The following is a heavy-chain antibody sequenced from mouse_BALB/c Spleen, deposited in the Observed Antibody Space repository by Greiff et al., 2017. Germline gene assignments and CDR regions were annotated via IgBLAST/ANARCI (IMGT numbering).Heavy chain of an antibody. CDR2: ISDGGSYT. Sequence: EVQRVESGGGLVKPGGSLKLSCAASGFTFSDYYMYWVRQTPEKRLEWVATISDGGSYTYYPDSVKGRFTISRDNAKNNLYLQMSSLKSEDTAMYYCARDKYGNYDAMDYWGQGTSVTVSS. J-gene: IGHJ4*01. D-gene: IGHD2-10*02. V-gene: IGHV5-4*02. CDR1: GFTFSDYY. CDR3: ARDKYGNYDAMDY.